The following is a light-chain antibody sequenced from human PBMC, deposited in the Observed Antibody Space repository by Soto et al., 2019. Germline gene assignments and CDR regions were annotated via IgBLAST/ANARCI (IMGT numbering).Light chain of an antibody. CDR3: SSYTSSISYV. CDR1: SSDVGGYNY. Sequence: QSVLTQPASVSGSPGQSITISCTGTSSDVGGYNYVSWYQSHPGEAPKLIIYDVSNRPSGVSDRFSGSKSGNTASLTISGLQAEDEADYYCSSYTSSISYVFGTGTKLIVL. CDR2: DVS. J-gene: IGLJ1*01. V-gene: IGLV2-14*03.